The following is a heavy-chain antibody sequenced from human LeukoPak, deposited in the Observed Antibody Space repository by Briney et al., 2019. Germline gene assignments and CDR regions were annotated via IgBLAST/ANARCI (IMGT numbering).Heavy chain of an antibody. CDR2: ISWNSGSI. V-gene: IGHV3-9*01. Sequence: PGRSLRLSCAASGFTFDDYAMHWVRQAPGKGLEWVSGISWNSGSIGYADSVKGRFTISRDNAKNSLYLQMNSLRSEDTAVYYCARDDDFWSGYQDFTLDYWGQGTLVTVSS. CDR3: ARDDDFWSGYQDFTLDY. CDR1: GFTFDDYA. J-gene: IGHJ4*02. D-gene: IGHD3-3*01.